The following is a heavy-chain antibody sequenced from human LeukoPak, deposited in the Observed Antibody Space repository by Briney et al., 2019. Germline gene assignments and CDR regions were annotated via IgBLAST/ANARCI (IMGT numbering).Heavy chain of an antibody. Sequence: ASVKVSCKASGGTFSSYAISWVRQAPGQGLEWMGMIIPILGIANYAQKLQGRVTITADKSTSTAYMELSSLRSEDTAVYYCARDHYYDSSGYYGGYWGQGTLVTVSS. V-gene: IGHV1-69*04. CDR2: IIPILGIA. CDR1: GGTFSSYA. CDR3: ARDHYYDSSGYYGGY. J-gene: IGHJ4*02. D-gene: IGHD3-22*01.